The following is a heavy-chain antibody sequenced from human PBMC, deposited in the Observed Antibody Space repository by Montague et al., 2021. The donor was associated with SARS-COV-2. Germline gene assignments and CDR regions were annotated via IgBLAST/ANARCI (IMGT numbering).Heavy chain of an antibody. CDR2: IYLLKTA. J-gene: IGHJ4*02. D-gene: IGHD5-12*01. CDR1: GCSISRYY. CDR3: ARAHSGSWAHLDN. Sequence: SHSLSLTCTVSGCSISRYYWRWIRPPTGTALEWIARIYLLKTATYNPSITSRGIMSADTSTNQISLQLCSVTAADTSVYYCARAHSGSWAHLDNWGQGSLVTVS. V-gene: IGHV4-4*07.